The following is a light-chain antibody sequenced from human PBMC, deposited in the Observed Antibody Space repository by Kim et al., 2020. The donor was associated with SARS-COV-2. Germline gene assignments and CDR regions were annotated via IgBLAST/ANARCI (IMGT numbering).Light chain of an antibody. J-gene: IGKJ4*01. Sequence: APVGDTVTMSCRASQVISKWVAWCQQRPGKAPKFLIYAAATLRSGVPSRFSGSGSGTDFTLTIYSLQTDGCATYYCQQAASCPHSFGGGTKVDIK. CDR3: QQAASCPHS. CDR1: QVISKW. CDR2: AAA. V-gene: IGKV1-12*01.